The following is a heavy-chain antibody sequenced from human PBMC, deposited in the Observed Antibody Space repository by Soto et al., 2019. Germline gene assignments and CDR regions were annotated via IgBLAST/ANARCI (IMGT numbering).Heavy chain of an antibody. Sequence: SETLSLTCTVSGGSVSIGSYYWSCIRQPPGKGLEWIGYIYYSGSTNYNPPLKSRVTISVDTSKNQFSLKLSSVTAADTAVYYCASRRVTPSMYYDFWSGYPSDVWGQGTTVTVSS. D-gene: IGHD3-3*01. CDR1: GGSVSIGSYY. V-gene: IGHV4-61*01. CDR2: IYYSGST. J-gene: IGHJ6*02. CDR3: ASRRVTPSMYYDFWSGYPSDV.